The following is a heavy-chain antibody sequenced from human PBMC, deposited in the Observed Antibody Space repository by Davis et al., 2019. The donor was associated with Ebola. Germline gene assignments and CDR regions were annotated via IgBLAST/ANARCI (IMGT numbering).Heavy chain of an antibody. Sequence: ASVKVSCKASGYTFTSYAMHWVRQAPGQRLKWMGWINAGNGNTKYSQKFQGRVTITADKSTSTAYMELSSLRSEDTAVYYCARDPSIAALKGDPWGQGTLVTVSS. CDR3: ARDPSIAALKGDP. D-gene: IGHD6-6*01. CDR2: INAGNGNT. J-gene: IGHJ5*02. V-gene: IGHV1-3*01. CDR1: GYTFTSYA.